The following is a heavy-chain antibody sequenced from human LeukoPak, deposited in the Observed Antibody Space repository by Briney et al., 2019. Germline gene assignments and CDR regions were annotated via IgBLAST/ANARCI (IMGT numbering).Heavy chain of an antibody. CDR1: GGSISRYY. Sequence: PSETLSLTCTVSGGSISRYYWSWIRHPPRKGQEWIGYIYTSGSTNYNPSLKSRVTISVDTSKNQFSLKLSSVTAADTAVYYCARQVAAEGFDYWGQGTLVTVSS. V-gene: IGHV4-4*09. D-gene: IGHD6-13*01. CDR3: ARQVAAEGFDY. CDR2: IYTSGST. J-gene: IGHJ4*02.